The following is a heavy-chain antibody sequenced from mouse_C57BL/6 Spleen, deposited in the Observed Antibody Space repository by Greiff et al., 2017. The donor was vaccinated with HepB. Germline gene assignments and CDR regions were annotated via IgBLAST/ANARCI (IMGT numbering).Heavy chain of an antibody. CDR2: IHPNSGST. V-gene: IGHV1-64*01. CDR3: AIDGGMNWYFDV. Sequence: VQLQQSGAELVKPGASVKLSCKASGYTFTSYWMHWVKQRPGQGLEWIGMIHPNSGSTNYNEKFKSKATLTVDKSSSTAYMQLSSLTSEDSAVYYCAIDGGMNWYFDVWGTGTTVTVSS. CDR1: GYTFTSYW. D-gene: IGHD1-1*01. J-gene: IGHJ1*03.